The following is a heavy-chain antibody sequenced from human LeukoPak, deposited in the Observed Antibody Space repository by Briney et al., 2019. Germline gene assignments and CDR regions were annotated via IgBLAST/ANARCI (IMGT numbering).Heavy chain of an antibody. J-gene: IGHJ4*02. Sequence: PSETLSLTCTVSGGSISSYYWSWLRQPPGKGLEWIGYIYCSGSTNYNPSLKSRVTISVDTSKNQFSLKLSSVTAADTAVYYCARDRYYDSSGYYYPHYFDYWGQGTLVTVSS. D-gene: IGHD3-22*01. CDR2: IYCSGST. V-gene: IGHV4-59*01. CDR1: GGSISSYY. CDR3: ARDRYYDSSGYYYPHYFDY.